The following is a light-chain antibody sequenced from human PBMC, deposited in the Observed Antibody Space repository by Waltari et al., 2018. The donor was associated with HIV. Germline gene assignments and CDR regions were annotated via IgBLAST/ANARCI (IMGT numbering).Light chain of an antibody. CDR3: RADHRSGSKIVWV. CDR2: VGTGGIGG. J-gene: IGLJ3*02. V-gene: IGLV9-49*01. CDR1: SGYSHYK. Sequence: QPVLTQPPSASASLGASVPFTCTLSSGYSHYKVDWYQQRPGKGPRCVMRVGTGGIGGSKGYGIPDRFSVLGAGLNRTLTIKNIQEEDDSDFHCRADHRSGSKIVWVFGGGTKLTVL.